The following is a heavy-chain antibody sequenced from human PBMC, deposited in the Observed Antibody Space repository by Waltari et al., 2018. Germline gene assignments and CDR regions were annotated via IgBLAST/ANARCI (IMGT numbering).Heavy chain of an antibody. J-gene: IGHJ6*02. CDR2: INPNSGGT. CDR3: ARGGIAARSVSYYYGMDV. Sequence: QVQLVQSGAEVKKPGASVKVSCKASGYTFTGYYMHWVRQAPGHGLEWMGWINPNSGGTNYAQKFQGWVTITRDTSISTAYMELSRLRSDDTAVYYCARGGIAARSVSYYYGMDVWGQGTTVTVSS. V-gene: IGHV1-2*04. D-gene: IGHD6-6*01. CDR1: GYTFTGYY.